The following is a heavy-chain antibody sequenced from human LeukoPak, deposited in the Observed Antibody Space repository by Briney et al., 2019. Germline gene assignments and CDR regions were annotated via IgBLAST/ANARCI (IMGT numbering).Heavy chain of an antibody. V-gene: IGHV1-69*05. CDR2: IIPIFGTA. Sequence: SVKVSCKASGGTFSSYAISWVRQAPGQGLEWMGEIIPIFGTANYAQKFQGRVTITTDESTSTAYMELSSLRSEDTAVYYCAREASGYSGPYYYYYMDVWGKGTTVTVSS. D-gene: IGHD5-18*01. CDR3: AREASGYSGPYYYYYMDV. J-gene: IGHJ6*03. CDR1: GGTFSSYA.